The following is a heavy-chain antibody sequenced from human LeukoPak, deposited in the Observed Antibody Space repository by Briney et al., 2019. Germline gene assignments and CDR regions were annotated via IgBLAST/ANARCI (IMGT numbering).Heavy chain of an antibody. V-gene: IGHV1-8*01. CDR1: GYTFTSYD. D-gene: IGHD3-22*01. J-gene: IGHJ4*02. CDR2: MNPNSGNT. Sequence: ASVKVSCKASGYTFTSYDINWVRQATGQGLEWMGWMNPNSGNTGYAQKFQGRVTMTRNTSISTAYMELSSLRSEDTAVYYCARPRYYYDSSGYYPYYFDYWGQGTLVTVSS. CDR3: ARPRYYYDSSGYYPYYFDY.